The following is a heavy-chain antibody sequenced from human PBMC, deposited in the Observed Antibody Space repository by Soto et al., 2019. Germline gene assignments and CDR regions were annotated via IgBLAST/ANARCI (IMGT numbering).Heavy chain of an antibody. CDR2: IIPIFGTA. Sequence: VASVKVSCKASGGTFSSYAISWVRQAPGQGLEWMGGIIPIFGTANYAQKFQGRVTITADESTSTAYMELSSLRSEDTAVYYCVRADDSSGSPIGPYWGQGTLVTVSS. CDR3: VRADDSSGSPIGPY. D-gene: IGHD3-22*01. V-gene: IGHV1-69*13. J-gene: IGHJ4*02. CDR1: GGTFSSYA.